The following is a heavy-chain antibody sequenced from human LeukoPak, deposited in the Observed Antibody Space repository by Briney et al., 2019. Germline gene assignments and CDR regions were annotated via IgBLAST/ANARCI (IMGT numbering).Heavy chain of an antibody. V-gene: IGHV4-30-2*01. D-gene: IGHD6-13*01. CDR1: GGSIRSGGYY. J-gene: IGHJ4*02. Sequence: SQTLSLTCTVSGGSIRSGGYYWSWIRQPPGKGLEWIGYIYHSGSTYYNPSLKSRVTISVDRSKNQFSLKLSSVTAADTAVYYCAREIADSSSGGYWGQGTLVTVSS. CDR3: AREIADSSSGGY. CDR2: IYHSGST.